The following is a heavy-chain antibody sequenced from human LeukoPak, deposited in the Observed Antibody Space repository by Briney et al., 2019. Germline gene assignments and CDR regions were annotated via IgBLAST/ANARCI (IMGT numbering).Heavy chain of an antibody. CDR2: ISYSGST. CDR1: GGSISSYY. J-gene: IGHJ4*02. Sequence: SETLSLTCTVSGGSISSYYWSWIRQPPGMGLEWIGYISYSGSTNYNPSLKSRVTFSIDTSKNQFSLWLDSVTAADTAVYYCASAPHVNYFDFWGQGALVTVSA. V-gene: IGHV4-59*08. D-gene: IGHD2/OR15-2a*01. CDR3: ASAPHVNYFDF.